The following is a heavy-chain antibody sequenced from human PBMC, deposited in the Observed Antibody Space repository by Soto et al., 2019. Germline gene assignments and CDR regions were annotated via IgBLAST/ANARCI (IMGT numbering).Heavy chain of an antibody. V-gene: IGHV4-30-4*01. D-gene: IGHD6-6*01. Sequence: SETLSFTCTVSGGSISSGDYYWSWIRQPPGKGLEWIGYIYYSGSTYYNPSLKSRVTISVGTSKNQFSLKLSSVTAADTAVYYCARDKYSSSSEFDYWGQGTLVTVSS. CDR3: ARDKYSSSSEFDY. J-gene: IGHJ4*02. CDR1: GGSISSGDYY. CDR2: IYYSGST.